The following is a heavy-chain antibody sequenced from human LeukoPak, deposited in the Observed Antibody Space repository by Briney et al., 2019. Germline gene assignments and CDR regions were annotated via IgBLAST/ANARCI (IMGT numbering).Heavy chain of an antibody. D-gene: IGHD2-15*01. CDR2: IYYSGHT. CDR1: GGSFSGYY. J-gene: IGHJ4*02. Sequence: SETLSLTCAVYGGSFSGYYWSWIRQPPGKGLEWIGSIYYSGHTYYNPSLKSRVTISVDTSNNQFSLKLSSVTAADTAIYYCASEYCSGDSCEGGHFDYWGQGTLVTVSS. V-gene: IGHV4-34*01. CDR3: ASEYCSGDSCEGGHFDY.